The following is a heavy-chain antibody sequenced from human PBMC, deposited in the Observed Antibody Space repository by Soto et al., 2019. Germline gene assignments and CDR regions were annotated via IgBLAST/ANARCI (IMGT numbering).Heavy chain of an antibody. CDR1: SGSISSSNW. CDR2: IYHSGST. D-gene: IGHD2-15*01. CDR3: ARKLCSGGSWNGRQGYFQH. V-gene: IGHV4-4*02. Sequence: SLTCAVSSGSISSSNWWSWVRQPPGKGLEWIGEIYHSGSTNYNPSLKSRVTISVDKSKNQFSLKLSSVTAADTAVYYCARKLCSGGSWNGRQGYFQHWGQGTLVTVSS. J-gene: IGHJ1*01.